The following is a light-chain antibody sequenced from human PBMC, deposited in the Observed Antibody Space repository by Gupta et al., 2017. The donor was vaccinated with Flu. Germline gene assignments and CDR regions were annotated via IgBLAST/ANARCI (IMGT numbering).Light chain of an antibody. J-gene: IGKJ1*01. V-gene: IGKV1-39*01. CDR2: GAA. CDR3: QQSYSRPWT. CDR1: QNIKKY. Sequence: PSSLSASVGDRVTITCRASQNIKKYLNWYRQKAGEAPKLLIYGAATLQSGVPSRISGSGFGTDFTLTISSLQTEDFATYYCQQSYSRPWTFGQGTEV.